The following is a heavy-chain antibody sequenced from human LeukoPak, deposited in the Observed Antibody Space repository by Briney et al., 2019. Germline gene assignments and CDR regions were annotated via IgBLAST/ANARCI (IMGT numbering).Heavy chain of an antibody. CDR3: ATRRGSYSYYYGMDV. J-gene: IGHJ6*02. CDR1: GFTFSSYE. Sequence: PGGSLRLSCAASGFTFSSYEMNWVRQAPGKGLEWVSYISNSGSALYYADSVKGRFTISRDNAKNSLFLQMNSLRAEDTAVYYCATRRGSYSYYYGMDVWGLGTTVTVSS. D-gene: IGHD1-26*01. V-gene: IGHV3-48*03. CDR2: ISNSGSAL.